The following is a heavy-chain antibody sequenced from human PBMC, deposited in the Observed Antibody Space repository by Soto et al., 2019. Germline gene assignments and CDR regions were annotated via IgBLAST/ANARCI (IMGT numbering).Heavy chain of an antibody. CDR3: ARDKITGLFDY. J-gene: IGHJ4*02. D-gene: IGHD2-8*02. V-gene: IGHV4-34*01. Sequence: QVQLQQWGARLLKPSETLSLTCAVSGGSFSGYCWTWIRQPPGTGLEWIGDINHSGRPNYNPSLKSRVTISVDTSKNQFSLKLTSVTTADAAVYYGARDKITGLFDYWGQGTLVTVSS. CDR1: GGSFSGYC. CDR2: INHSGRP.